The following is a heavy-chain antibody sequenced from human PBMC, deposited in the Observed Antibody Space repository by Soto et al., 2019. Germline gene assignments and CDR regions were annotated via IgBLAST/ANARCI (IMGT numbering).Heavy chain of an antibody. D-gene: IGHD6-19*01. J-gene: IGHJ2*01. Sequence: QVQLVQSGAEVKKPGSSVKVSCKASGGTFSRYAISWVRQAPGQGLEWMGGITPMFGTANYAQKFQGRVTITADESTSTVHMELRRLRSEATAVYYCAQTLCSAVAGPGRFDLWGRGTLVIVSP. CDR1: GGTFSRYA. CDR2: ITPMFGTA. V-gene: IGHV1-69*12. CDR3: AQTLCSAVAGPGRFDL.